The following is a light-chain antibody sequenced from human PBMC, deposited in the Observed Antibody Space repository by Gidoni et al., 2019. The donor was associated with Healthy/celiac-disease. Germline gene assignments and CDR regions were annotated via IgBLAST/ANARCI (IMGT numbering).Light chain of an antibody. CDR2: GAS. CDR1: QSVSSSY. J-gene: IGKJ5*01. V-gene: IGKV3-20*01. CDR3: QQYGSSPSSIT. Sequence: EIVLTQSPGTLSLSPGERATLSGRASQSVSSSYLAWYQQKPGQAPRLLIYGASSRATGIPDRFSGSGSGTDFTLTISRLEPEDFAVYYCQQYGSSPSSITFGQGTRLEIK.